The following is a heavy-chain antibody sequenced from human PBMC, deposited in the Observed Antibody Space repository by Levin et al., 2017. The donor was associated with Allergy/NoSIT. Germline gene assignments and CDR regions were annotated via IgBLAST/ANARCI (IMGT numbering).Heavy chain of an antibody. V-gene: IGHV4-31*03. CDR2: IYYTGST. CDR1: GGSVSLGNYY. J-gene: IGHJ5*02. CDR3: ARGAFFDWPTADWFDP. D-gene: IGHD3-9*01. Sequence: PSETLSLTCTVSGGSVSLGNYYWTWIRQHPGMGLQWIGYIYYTGSTYYNPSLRSRVTISLDRSKNQFSLSLSSVTAAATAVYYWARGAFFDWPTADWFDPWGQGTLVTVPS.